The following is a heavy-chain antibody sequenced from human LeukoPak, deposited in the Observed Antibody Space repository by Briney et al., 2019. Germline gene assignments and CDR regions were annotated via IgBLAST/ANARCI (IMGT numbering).Heavy chain of an antibody. Sequence: PSETLSLTCTVSGGSISSGDYYWSWIRQPPGKGLEWIGYIYYSGSTYYNPSLKSRVTISVDTSKNQFSLKLSSVTAADTAVYYCARETYYYDSSGQTFAFDIWGQGTMVTVSS. CDR3: ARETYYYDSSGQTFAFDI. CDR1: GGSISSGDYY. J-gene: IGHJ3*02. D-gene: IGHD3-22*01. CDR2: IYYSGST. V-gene: IGHV4-30-4*01.